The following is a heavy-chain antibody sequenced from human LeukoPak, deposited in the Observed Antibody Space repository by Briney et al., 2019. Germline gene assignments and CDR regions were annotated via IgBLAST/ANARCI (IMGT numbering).Heavy chain of an antibody. CDR1: GFTFSSYA. CDR3: ATSPNYYDSSGYMDY. V-gene: IGHV3-23*01. J-gene: IGHJ4*02. Sequence: PGGSLRLSCAASGFTFSSYAMSWVRQAPGKGLEWVSAISGSGGSTYYADSVKGRFTISRDNSKNTLYLQMDSLRAEDTAVYYCATSPNYYDSSGYMDYWGQGTLVTVSS. D-gene: IGHD3-22*01. CDR2: ISGSGGST.